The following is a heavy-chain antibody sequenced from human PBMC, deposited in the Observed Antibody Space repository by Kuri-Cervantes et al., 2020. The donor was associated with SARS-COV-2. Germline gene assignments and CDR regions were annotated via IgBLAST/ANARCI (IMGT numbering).Heavy chain of an antibody. CDR1: GYTFTGYY. J-gene: IGHJ4*02. CDR2: IIPILGIA. Sequence: GGSLRLSCKASGYTFTGYYMHWVRQAPGQGLEWMGWIIPILGIANYAQKFQGRVTITADKSTSTAYMELSSLRSEDTAVYYCATDTTVVTRSFDYCGQGTLVTVSS. D-gene: IGHD4-23*01. V-gene: IGHV1-69*04. CDR3: ATDTTVVTRSFDY.